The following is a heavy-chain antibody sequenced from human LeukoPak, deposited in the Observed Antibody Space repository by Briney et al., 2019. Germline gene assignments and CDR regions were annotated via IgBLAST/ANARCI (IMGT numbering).Heavy chain of an antibody. D-gene: IGHD2-15*01. CDR1: GFSFSNYG. Sequence: GKSLRLSCAASGFSFSNYGMYWVRHAPGKGLEWVAVISSDGTRQYYADAVEGRFTISRENSNNTLYLQMDSLRPADTAVYFCSKEETEYVLVGGMDVWGQGTTVIVSS. CDR3: SKEETEYVLVGGMDV. V-gene: IGHV3-30*18. CDR2: ISSDGTRQ. J-gene: IGHJ6*02.